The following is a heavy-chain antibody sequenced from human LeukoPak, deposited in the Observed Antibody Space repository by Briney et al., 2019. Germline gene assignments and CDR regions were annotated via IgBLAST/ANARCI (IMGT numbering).Heavy chain of an antibody. Sequence: ASVKVSCKASGYTFTSYGISWVRQAPGQGLEWMGWISAYNGNTNYAQKLQGRVTMTTDTSTSTAYMELRSLRSDDTAVYYCARGSVGSSWLYYYYCYGMDVWGQGTTVSVSS. CDR2: ISAYNGNT. V-gene: IGHV1-18*01. J-gene: IGHJ6*02. CDR3: ARGSVGSSWLYYYYCYGMDV. CDR1: GYTFTSYG. D-gene: IGHD6-13*01.